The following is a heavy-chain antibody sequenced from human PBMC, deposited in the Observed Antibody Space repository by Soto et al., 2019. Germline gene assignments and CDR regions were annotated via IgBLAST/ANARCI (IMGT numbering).Heavy chain of an antibody. CDR3: ARENSVQAWLHHYDH. CDR1: GFSFSIFA. V-gene: IGHV3-48*03. CDR2: ISDDGASI. D-gene: IGHD3-22*01. Sequence: PGGSLRLSCEASGFSFSIFAMNLVRQSPGRGLEWVSYISDDGASIYYADSLKGRFTISRDNAKNSLSLQMNNLRAEDTAVYYCARENSVQAWLHHYDHWGLGNLVTVST. J-gene: IGHJ1*01.